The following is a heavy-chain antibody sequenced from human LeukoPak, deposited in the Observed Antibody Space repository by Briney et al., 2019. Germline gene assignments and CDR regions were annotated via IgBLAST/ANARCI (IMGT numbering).Heavy chain of an antibody. J-gene: IGHJ6*02. D-gene: IGHD5-24*01. CDR2: IYTSGST. CDR3: ARVDQNVESADYYYYGMDV. Sequence: PSETLSLTCTVSGGSISSYYWSCIRQPAGKGLEWIGRIYTSGSTNYNPSLESRVTMSVDTSKNQFSLKLSSVTAEDTAAYYCARVDQNVESADYYYYGMDVWGQGTTVTVSS. CDR1: GGSISSYY. V-gene: IGHV4-4*07.